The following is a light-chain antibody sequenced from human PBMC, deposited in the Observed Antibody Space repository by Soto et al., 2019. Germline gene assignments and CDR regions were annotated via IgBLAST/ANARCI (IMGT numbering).Light chain of an antibody. Sequence: DIQLTQSPYTLSASVGDRVALTCLASQTISSWLAWYQQKPGKAPKLLMFKASSLQTGVPSKFSGSGSGTEFTLTISSLQPDDFATYYCQQSYSTLSLTFGGGTKVDIK. CDR2: KAS. CDR3: QQSYSTLSLT. J-gene: IGKJ4*01. V-gene: IGKV1-5*03. CDR1: QTISSW.